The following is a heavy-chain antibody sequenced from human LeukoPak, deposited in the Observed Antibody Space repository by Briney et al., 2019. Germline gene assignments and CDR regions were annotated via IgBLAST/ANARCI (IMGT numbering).Heavy chain of an antibody. CDR1: GFTFSSYS. CDR2: ISSSSSTI. D-gene: IGHD5-18*01. J-gene: IGHJ4*02. CDR3: ARDPGVQLWLTPDY. V-gene: IGHV3-48*04. Sequence: GGSLRLSCAASGFTFSSYSMNWVRQAPGKGLEWVSYISSSSSTIYYADSVRGRFTISRDNAKNSLYLQMNGLRAEDTAVYYCARDPGVQLWLTPDYWGQGTLVTVSS.